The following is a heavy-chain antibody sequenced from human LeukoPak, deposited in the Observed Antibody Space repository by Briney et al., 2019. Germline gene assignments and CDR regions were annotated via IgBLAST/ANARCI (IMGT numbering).Heavy chain of an antibody. V-gene: IGHV3-33*06. CDR1: GFTFSSYG. CDR3: AKAPGYSYGYPDY. J-gene: IGHJ4*02. Sequence: GGSLRLSCAASGFTFSSYGMHWVRQAPGKGLEWVAVIWYDGGNKYYADSVKGRFTISRDNSKNTLYLQMNSLRAEDTAVYYCAKAPGYSYGYPDYWGQGTLVTVSS. D-gene: IGHD5-18*01. CDR2: IWYDGGNK.